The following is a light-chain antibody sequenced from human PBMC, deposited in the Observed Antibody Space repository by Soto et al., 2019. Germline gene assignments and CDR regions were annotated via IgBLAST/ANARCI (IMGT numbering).Light chain of an antibody. J-gene: IGLJ1*01. CDR1: ISNIGNNY. CDR3: GTCDSSLSAHSV. CDR2: DNN. Sequence: QSLLTQPPSVSAAPGQKVTIACSGSISNIGNNYVSWYQQLPGTAPKLLIYDNNKRPSGIPDRFSGSKSGTSATLGITGLQTGDEADYYCGTCDSSLSAHSVFGTGTKVTVL. V-gene: IGLV1-51*01.